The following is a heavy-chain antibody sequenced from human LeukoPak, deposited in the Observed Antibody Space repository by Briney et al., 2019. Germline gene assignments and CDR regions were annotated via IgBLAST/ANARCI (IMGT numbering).Heavy chain of an antibody. CDR3: AGYYYYAMDV. CDR1: GFTFSSYW. J-gene: IGHJ6*02. Sequence: PGGSLRLSCAASGFTFSSYWMHWVRQAPGKGLVWVSRIKSDGSSTSYADSVKGRFTISRDNAKNTLYLQMNSLRAEDTAVYYCAGYYYYAMDVWGQGTMVTV. V-gene: IGHV3-74*01. D-gene: IGHD3-3*01. CDR2: IKSDGSST.